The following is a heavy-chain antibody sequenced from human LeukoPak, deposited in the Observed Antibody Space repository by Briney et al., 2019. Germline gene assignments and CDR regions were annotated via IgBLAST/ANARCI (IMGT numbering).Heavy chain of an antibody. Sequence: PSETLSLTCTVSGGSISSSSYYWGWIRQPPGKGLEWIGSIYYSGSTYYNPSLKSRVTISVDTSKNQFSLKLSSVTAAATAVYYCARQGYSSGWSRRGYFDYWGQGTLVSVSS. D-gene: IGHD6-19*01. CDR2: IYYSGST. CDR3: ARQGYSSGWSRRGYFDY. J-gene: IGHJ4*02. CDR1: GGSISSSSYY. V-gene: IGHV4-39*01.